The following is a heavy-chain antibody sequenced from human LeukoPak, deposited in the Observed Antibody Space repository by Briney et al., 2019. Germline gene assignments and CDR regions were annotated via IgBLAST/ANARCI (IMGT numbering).Heavy chain of an antibody. J-gene: IGHJ4*02. CDR2: ISAYNGNT. Sequence: ASVKVSCKASGYTFTSYGISWVRQAPGQGLEWMGWISAYNGNTNYAQKLQGRVTMTTDTSTITAYMELRSLRSDDTAVYYCARRGYCSSTSCYAVEFDYWGQGTLVTVSS. V-gene: IGHV1-18*01. D-gene: IGHD2-2*01. CDR1: GYTFTSYG. CDR3: ARRGYCSSTSCYAVEFDY.